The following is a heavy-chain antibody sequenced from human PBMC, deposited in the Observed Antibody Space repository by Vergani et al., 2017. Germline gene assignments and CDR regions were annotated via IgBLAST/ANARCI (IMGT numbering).Heavy chain of an antibody. CDR3: AKNRSWSHYGDFYY. D-gene: IGHD1-26*01. CDR2: ISWNSGSI. J-gene: IGHJ4*02. Sequence: EVQLVESGGGLVQPGRSLRLSCAASGFTFDDYAMHWVRQAPGKGLEWVSGISWNSGSIGYADSVKGRFTISRDNAKNSLYLQMNSLRAEDTALYYCAKNRSWSHYGDFYYWGQGTLVTVSS. CDR1: GFTFDDYA. V-gene: IGHV3-9*01.